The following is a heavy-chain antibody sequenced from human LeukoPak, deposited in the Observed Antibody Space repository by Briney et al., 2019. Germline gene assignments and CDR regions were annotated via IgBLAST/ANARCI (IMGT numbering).Heavy chain of an antibody. CDR3: ARKNGLDY. CDR2: INPSDGST. J-gene: IGHJ4*02. V-gene: IGHV1-46*01. Sequence: ASVKVSCKASGYTFTSYYIHLVRQAPGQGFEWMAIINPSDGSTTNSQKFQGRVTMTRDTSTSTVYMELSGLRSEDTALYYCARKNGLDYWGQGTLVTVSS. CDR1: GYTFTSYY.